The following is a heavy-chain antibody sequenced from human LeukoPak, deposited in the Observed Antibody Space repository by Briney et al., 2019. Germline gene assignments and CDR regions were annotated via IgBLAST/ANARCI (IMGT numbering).Heavy chain of an antibody. CDR2: ISSISPYI. CDR3: ARDCSGGSCYSGYYYYGMDI. CDR1: GFTFSNFG. Sequence: GGSLRLSCAASGFTFSNFGMYWVRQAPGKGLEWVSFISSISPYIYYADSVKGRFTISRDDAKNSLYLQMNSLRAEDSAVYYCARDCSGGSCYSGYYYYGMDIWGQGTTVTVSS. D-gene: IGHD2-15*01. J-gene: IGHJ6*02. V-gene: IGHV3-21*06.